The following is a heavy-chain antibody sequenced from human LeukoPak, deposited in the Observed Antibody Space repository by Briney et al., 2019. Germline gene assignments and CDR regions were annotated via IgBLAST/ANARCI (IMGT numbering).Heavy chain of an antibody. V-gene: IGHV4-34*01. CDR2: INHSGST. CDR1: GGSFSGYY. Sequence: SETLSLTCAVYGGSFSGYYWNWIRQPPGKGLEWIGEINHSGSTNYNPSLKSRVTISVDTSKNQFSLKLSSVTAADTAVYYCARAVPRYCSSTSCLPPYWGQGTLVTVSS. CDR3: ARAVPRYCSSTSCLPPY. J-gene: IGHJ4*02. D-gene: IGHD2-2*01.